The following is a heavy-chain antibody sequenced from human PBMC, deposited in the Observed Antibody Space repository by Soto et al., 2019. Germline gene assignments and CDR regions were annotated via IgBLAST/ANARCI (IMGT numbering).Heavy chain of an antibody. Sequence: PWGALRLSCEASGFTFSRGSMNWVRQVPGKGLEWVASISSASSETWYADSVKGRFIISRDNAQNSLFLQLKTLRPEASPTYYCARVDYWGPGTQVPVS. CDR2: ISSASSET. CDR1: GFTFSRGS. V-gene: IGHV3-21*01. J-gene: IGHJ4*02. CDR3: ARVDY.